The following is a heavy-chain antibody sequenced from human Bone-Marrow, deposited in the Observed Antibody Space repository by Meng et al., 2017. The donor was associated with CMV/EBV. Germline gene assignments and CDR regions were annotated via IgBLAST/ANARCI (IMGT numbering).Heavy chain of an antibody. Sequence: SETLSLTCTVSGGSVSSGSYYWSWIRQPPGKGLEWIGYIYYSGSTNYNPSLKSRVTISVDTSKNQFSLKLSSVTAADTAVYYCARFVAAAVPDGMDVGGQGTTVTVSS. CDR3: ARFVAAAVPDGMDV. CDR1: GGSVSSGSYY. V-gene: IGHV4-61*01. D-gene: IGHD6-13*01. J-gene: IGHJ6*02. CDR2: IYYSGST.